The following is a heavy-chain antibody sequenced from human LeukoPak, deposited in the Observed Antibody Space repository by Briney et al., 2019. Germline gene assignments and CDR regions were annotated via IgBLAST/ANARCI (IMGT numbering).Heavy chain of an antibody. J-gene: IGHJ4*02. CDR3: ANFVETSMGGNDY. CDR1: GFTFSSHA. Sequence: PPGGSLRLSCAASGFTFSSHAMSWVRQAPGKGLEWVSAISSSSDHIYYADSVQGRFTISRDNSKNTLYLQMNSLRAEDTALYYCANFVETSMGGNDYWGQGTLVTVSS. D-gene: IGHD5-18*01. V-gene: IGHV3-23*01. CDR2: ISSSSDHI.